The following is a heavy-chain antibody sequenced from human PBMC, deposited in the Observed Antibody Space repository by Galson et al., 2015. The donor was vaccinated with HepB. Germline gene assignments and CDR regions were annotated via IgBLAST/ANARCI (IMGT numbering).Heavy chain of an antibody. J-gene: IGHJ4*02. CDR2: IIPIFGKA. Sequence: SVKVSCKASGGTFSSYAISWVRQAPGKGLEWMGGIIPIFGKANYAQKFQGRVTITADESTSTAYMEMSSLRSEDTAVYYCARVGEGPPPAYFDYWGQGTLVTVSS. CDR3: ARVGEGPPPAYFDY. D-gene: IGHD1-26*01. V-gene: IGHV1-69*13. CDR1: GGTFSSYA.